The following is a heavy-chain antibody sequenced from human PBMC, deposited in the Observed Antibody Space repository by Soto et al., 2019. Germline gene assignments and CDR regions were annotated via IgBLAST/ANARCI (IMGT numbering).Heavy chain of an antibody. CDR1: GGSISSGGYY. J-gene: IGHJ5*02. CDR3: ARNVLGYCSSTSCSGNWFDP. D-gene: IGHD2-2*01. CDR2: IYYSGST. V-gene: IGHV4-31*03. Sequence: SETLSLTCTVSGGSISSGGYYWSWIRQHPGKGPEWIGYIYYSGSTYYNPSLKSRVTISVDTSKSQFSLKLSSVTAADTAVYYCARNVLGYCSSTSCSGNWFDPWGQGTLVTVSS.